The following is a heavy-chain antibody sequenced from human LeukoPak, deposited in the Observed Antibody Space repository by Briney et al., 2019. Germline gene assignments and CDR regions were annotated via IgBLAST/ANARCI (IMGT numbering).Heavy chain of an antibody. J-gene: IGHJ5*02. D-gene: IGHD3-10*01. CDR1: GYTFTSYY. Sequence: GASVKVSCTASGYTFTSYYMHWVRQAPGQGLEWMGIITPSGGSTSYAQKFQGRVTMTRDMSTSIVYMELSSLRSEDTAVYYCARGGSRVHYGSGSYSAWFDPWGQGTLVTVSS. CDR2: ITPSGGST. CDR3: ARGGSRVHYGSGSYSAWFDP. V-gene: IGHV1-46*01.